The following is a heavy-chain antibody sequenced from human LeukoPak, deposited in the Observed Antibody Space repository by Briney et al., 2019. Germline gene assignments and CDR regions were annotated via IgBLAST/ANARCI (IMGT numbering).Heavy chain of an antibody. CDR1: GFTFSSYW. CDR2: VSSSSSYI. D-gene: IGHD2-15*01. CDR3: ARARSVYYYMDV. V-gene: IGHV3-21*01. Sequence: GGSLRLSCAASGFTFSSYWMSWVRQAPGKGLEWVPSVSSSSSYIYYADSVKGRFTISRDNVENSLYLQMNSLRAEDTAVYYCARARSVYYYMDVWGKGTTVTVSS. J-gene: IGHJ6*03.